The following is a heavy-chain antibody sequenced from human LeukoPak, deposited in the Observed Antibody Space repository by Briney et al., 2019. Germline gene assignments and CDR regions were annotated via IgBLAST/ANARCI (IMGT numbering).Heavy chain of an antibody. J-gene: IGHJ3*02. CDR1: GGSISSYY. D-gene: IGHD5-12*01. Sequence: SETLSLTCTVSGGSISSYYWSWIRQPPGKGLEWIGYIYYSGSTNYNPSLKSRVTMSVDTSNNQFSLKLRSVTAADTAVYYCARELSGYTVRGTPDAFDIWGQGTMVTVSS. CDR3: ARELSGYTVRGTPDAFDI. CDR2: IYYSGST. V-gene: IGHV4-59*01.